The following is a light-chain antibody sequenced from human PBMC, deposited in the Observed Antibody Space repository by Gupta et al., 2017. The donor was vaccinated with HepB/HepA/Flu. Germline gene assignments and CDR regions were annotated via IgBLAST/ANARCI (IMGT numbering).Light chain of an antibody. V-gene: IGKV4-1*01. Sequence: DIVMTQSPDSLAASLGERATINCKSSQSVLFSSNNKNYFAWYQQKPGQSPKLLISWASTRESGVPDRFSGSGSGTDFTLTISSLQTEDVAVYFCQQYLRTPPTFGQGTKVEIK. J-gene: IGKJ1*01. CDR3: QQYLRTPPT. CDR1: QSVLFSSNNKNY. CDR2: WAS.